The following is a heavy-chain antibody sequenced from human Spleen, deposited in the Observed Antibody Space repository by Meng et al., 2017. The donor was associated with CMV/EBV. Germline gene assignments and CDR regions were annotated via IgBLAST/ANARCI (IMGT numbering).Heavy chain of an antibody. CDR2: INPNSGGT. J-gene: IGHJ4*02. CDR3: AKSLGRHYYDPSPPDS. D-gene: IGHD3-22*01. CDR1: GSTFTGYY. V-gene: IGHV1-2*02. Sequence: GGSLRLSCAASGSTFTGYYMHWVRQAPGQGLEWMGWINPNSGGTNYAQKFQARVTMTRDTSVDTAYMELSGLTPDDTAVYYCAKSLGRHYYDPSPPDSWGQGTLVTVSS.